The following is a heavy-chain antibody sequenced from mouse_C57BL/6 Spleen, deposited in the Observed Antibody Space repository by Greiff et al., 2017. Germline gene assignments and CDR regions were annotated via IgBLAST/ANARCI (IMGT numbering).Heavy chain of an antibody. CDR1: GFSFTSYG. J-gene: IGHJ1*03. Sequence: QVQLQQSGPGLVQPSQSLSITCTVSGFSFTSYGVHWVRPSPGKGLEWLGVIWSGGSTDYNAAFISRLSISKDKSKSQVFFKMNSLQADDTAIYYCARPVLDYGSSGYFDVWGTGTTVTVSS. D-gene: IGHD1-1*01. V-gene: IGHV2-2*01. CDR2: IWSGGST. CDR3: ARPVLDYGSSGYFDV.